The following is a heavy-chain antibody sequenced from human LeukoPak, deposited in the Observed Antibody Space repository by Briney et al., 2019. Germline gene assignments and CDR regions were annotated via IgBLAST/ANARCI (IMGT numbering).Heavy chain of an antibody. Sequence: QPGGSLRLSCAASGFTFSGYAMHWVRQAPGKGLEWVAVISYDGSNKYYADSVKGRFTISRDNAKNSLYLQMNSLRAEDTAVYYCARDELARGGDYWGQGTLVTVSS. J-gene: IGHJ4*02. CDR1: GFTFSGYA. CDR2: ISYDGSNK. CDR3: ARDELARGGDY. D-gene: IGHD3-10*01. V-gene: IGHV3-30-3*01.